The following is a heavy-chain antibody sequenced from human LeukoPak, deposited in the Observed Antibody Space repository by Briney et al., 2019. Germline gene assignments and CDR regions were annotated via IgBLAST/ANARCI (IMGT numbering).Heavy chain of an antibody. D-gene: IGHD6-13*01. CDR2: ISYDGSNK. V-gene: IGHV3-30*04. CDR1: GFTFSSYA. CDR3: AREGGSSHPGAERGFDY. Sequence: GGSLRLSCAASGFTFSSYAMHWVRQAPGKGLEWVAVISYDGSNKYYADSVKGRFTISRDNSKNTLYLQMNSLRAEDTAVYYCAREGGSSHPGAERGFDYWGQGTLVTVSS. J-gene: IGHJ4*02.